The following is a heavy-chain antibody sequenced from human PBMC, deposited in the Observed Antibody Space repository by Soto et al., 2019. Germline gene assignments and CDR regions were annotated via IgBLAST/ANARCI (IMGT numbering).Heavy chain of an antibody. Sequence: ASVKVSCKASGYTFTDNYLHWVRQAPGQGLEWMGWINPNSGGTNYAQKFQGWVTMTRDTSISTAYMELSRLRSDDTAVYYCARGPYYSSSWSGYYFDYWGQGTLVPSPQ. J-gene: IGHJ4*02. CDR2: INPNSGGT. CDR1: GYTFTDNY. D-gene: IGHD6-13*01. CDR3: ARGPYYSSSWSGYYFDY. V-gene: IGHV1-2*04.